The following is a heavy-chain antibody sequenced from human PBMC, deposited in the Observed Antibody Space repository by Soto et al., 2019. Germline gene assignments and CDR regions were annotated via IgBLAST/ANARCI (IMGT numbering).Heavy chain of an antibody. Sequence: PGGSLRLSCAASGFTFISYVMSWVRQAPGKGLEWVSGISGSGGTTYYADSVKGRFTISRDNSKNTLFLQMNSLGAEDTAVYYCAKDRAGYSRQIDYWGQGTLVTVSS. V-gene: IGHV3-23*01. D-gene: IGHD6-13*01. J-gene: IGHJ4*02. CDR1: GFTFISYV. CDR2: ISGSGGTT. CDR3: AKDRAGYSRQIDY.